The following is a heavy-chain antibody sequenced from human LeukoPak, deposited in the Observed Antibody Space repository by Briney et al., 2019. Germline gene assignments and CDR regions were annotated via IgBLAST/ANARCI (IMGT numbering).Heavy chain of an antibody. CDR3: ARVADCSGGSCYSGVVYFDY. V-gene: IGHV3-7*01. D-gene: IGHD2-15*01. CDR1: GFTFSSYW. Sequence: GGSLRLSCAASGFTFSSYWMSWVRQAPGKGLXXXXXXXXXXSEKYYVDSVKGRFTISRDNAKNSLYLQMNSLRAEDTAVYYCARVADCSGGSCYSGVVYFDYWGQGTLVTVSS. CDR2: XXXXXSEK. J-gene: IGHJ4*02.